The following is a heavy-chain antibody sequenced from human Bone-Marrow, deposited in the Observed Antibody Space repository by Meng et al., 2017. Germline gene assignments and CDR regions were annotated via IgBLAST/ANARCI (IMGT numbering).Heavy chain of an antibody. CDR1: GGAISSGDYY. CDR2: IYYSGST. V-gene: IGHV4-30-4*01. Sequence: QVQLQESGPGLVKPSQTLSLTCTVSGGAISSGDYYGTWIRQPPGKGLEWIGYIYYSGSTYYNPSLNSRLTISVDTSKNHFSLKLSSVTAADTAVYYCARDLNAGGILVSWGQGTLVTVSS. D-gene: IGHD3-16*01. J-gene: IGHJ5*02. CDR3: ARDLNAGGILVS.